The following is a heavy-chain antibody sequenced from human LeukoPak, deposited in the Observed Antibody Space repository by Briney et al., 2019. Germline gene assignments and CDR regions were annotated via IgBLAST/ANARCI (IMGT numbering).Heavy chain of an antibody. CDR3: AREGSYYDSSCDWFDP. Sequence: GGSLRLSCAASGFTFSSYSMNWVRQAPGKGLEWVSAISSTGSTIFYADSLKGRFTISRDNAKNSLYLQMTSLRAEDTAVYYCAREGSYYDSSCDWFDPWGQGTLVTVSS. V-gene: IGHV3-21*01. D-gene: IGHD3-22*01. J-gene: IGHJ5*02. CDR1: GFTFSSYS. CDR2: ISSTGSTI.